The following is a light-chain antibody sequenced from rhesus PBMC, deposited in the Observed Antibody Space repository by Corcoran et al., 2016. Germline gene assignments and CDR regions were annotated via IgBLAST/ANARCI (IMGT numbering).Light chain of an antibody. J-gene: IGKJ2*01. CDR1: QSVGSS. CDR2: GAS. CDR3: QKYSSSPYS. Sequence: QVILTQSPATLSLSPGERATLSCRASQSVGSSLAWYQQKPGQAHRLLIYGASSRATGIPDRLSGSGSGTEFTLTISSLEPEDFAVYYCQKYSSSPYSCGQGTKVEIK. V-gene: IGKV3-53*01.